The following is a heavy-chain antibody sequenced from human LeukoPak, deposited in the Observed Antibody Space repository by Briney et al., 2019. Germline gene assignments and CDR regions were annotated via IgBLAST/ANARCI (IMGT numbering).Heavy chain of an antibody. D-gene: IGHD6-25*01. Sequence: GWSLRLSCAASGFTFSSYVMTWVRQAPGKGLEWVSAISNDGGGTTYADFVKGRFTISRDNSKNTLFLQMSSLRAEDTALYYCAKGSSGYFLDLWGQGTQVTVSS. CDR1: GFTFSSYV. V-gene: IGHV3-23*01. CDR3: AKGSSGYFLDL. CDR2: ISNDGGGT. J-gene: IGHJ5*02.